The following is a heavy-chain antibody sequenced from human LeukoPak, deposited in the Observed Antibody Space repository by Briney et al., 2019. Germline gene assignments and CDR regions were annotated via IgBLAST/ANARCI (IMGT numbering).Heavy chain of an antibody. CDR1: GYTFTSYY. CDR3: ARQGYYYDSSGYQTLRIFDY. V-gene: IGHV1-46*01. D-gene: IGHD3-22*01. J-gene: IGHJ4*02. Sequence: VASVKVSCKASGYTFTSYYMHWVRQAPGQGLEWMGIINPSGGSTSYAQKFQGRVTMTRDMSTSTDYMELSSLRSEDTAVYYCARQGYYYDSSGYQTLRIFDYWGQGTLVTVSS. CDR2: INPSGGST.